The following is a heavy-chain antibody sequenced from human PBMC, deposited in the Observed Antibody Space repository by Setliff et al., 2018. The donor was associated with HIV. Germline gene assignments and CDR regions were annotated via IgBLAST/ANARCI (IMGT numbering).Heavy chain of an antibody. J-gene: IGHJ4*02. Sequence: GGSLRLSCAASGFTFSSYGMHWVRQAPGKGLEWLSFIRFDAKDNYYADSVKGRFTISRDNSKNTVYLQMNSLRAEDAAVYYCAKDEGYTYSSGWYSHYWGQGTLVTVSS. V-gene: IGHV3-30*02. D-gene: IGHD6-19*01. CDR1: GFTFSSYG. CDR2: IRFDAKDN. CDR3: AKDEGYTYSSGWYSHY.